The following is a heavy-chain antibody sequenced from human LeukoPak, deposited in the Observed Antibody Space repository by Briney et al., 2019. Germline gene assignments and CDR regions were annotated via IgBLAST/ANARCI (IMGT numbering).Heavy chain of an antibody. V-gene: IGHV1-69*13. J-gene: IGHJ4*02. CDR3: AATGYGHY. CDR2: IIPIFGTA. CDR1: GGTFSSYA. D-gene: IGHD5-12*01. Sequence: SVKVSCKASGGTFSSYAISWVRQAPGQGLEWMGGIIPIFGTANYAQKFQGRVTITAGESTSTAYMELSSLRPEDTAVYYCAATGYGHYWGQGTLVTVSS.